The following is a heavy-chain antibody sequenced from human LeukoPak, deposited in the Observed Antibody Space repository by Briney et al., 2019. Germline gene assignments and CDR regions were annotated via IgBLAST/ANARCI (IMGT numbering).Heavy chain of an antibody. CDR2: ITPNIVAT. V-gene: IGHV1-2*02. J-gene: IGHJ4*02. CDR3: VREAVLVEYYYDSSGYYRPYYFDY. CDR1: GYTFTGYY. D-gene: IGHD3-22*01. Sequence: ASVKVSCKASGYTFTGYYMHWVRQALGQGLEWMGWITPNIVATNYAQKSQGRVTMTRDTSISTAYMELSRLRSDDTAVYYCVREAVLVEYYYDSSGYYRPYYFDYWGQGTLVTVSS.